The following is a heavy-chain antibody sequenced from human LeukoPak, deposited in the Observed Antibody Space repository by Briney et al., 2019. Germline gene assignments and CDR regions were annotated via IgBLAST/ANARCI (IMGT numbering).Heavy chain of an antibody. V-gene: IGHV3-21*04. CDR2: IRSSNNYI. CDR1: GFTFSSYS. D-gene: IGHD2-15*01. CDR3: AKSGLNRFDY. J-gene: IGHJ4*02. Sequence: GGSLRLSCAASGFTFSSYSMNWVRQAPGKGLEWVSSIRSSNNYIYYADSVKGRFTISRDNAKNSLYLQMNSLRAEDTAIYYCAKSGLNRFDYWGQGTLVTVSS.